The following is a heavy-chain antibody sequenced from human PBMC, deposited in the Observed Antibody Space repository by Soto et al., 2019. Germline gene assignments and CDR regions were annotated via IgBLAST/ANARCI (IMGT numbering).Heavy chain of an antibody. CDR2: MSYDGTKQ. V-gene: IGHV3-30*03. CDR1: GFTFITYG. D-gene: IGHD6-19*01. Sequence: GALRPSCAAYGFTFITYGTHFFRHAPFKWLEWVAAMSYDGTKQYYVDSVKGRFTISRDNAKNTLYLQMNSLRAEDTAVYYCARASSSGWYWEIDYWGQGTLVTVSS. J-gene: IGHJ4*02. CDR3: ARASSSGWYWEIDY.